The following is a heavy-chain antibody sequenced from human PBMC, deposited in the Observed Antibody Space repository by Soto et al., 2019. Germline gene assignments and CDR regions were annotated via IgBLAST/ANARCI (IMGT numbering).Heavy chain of an antibody. J-gene: IGHJ6*02. CDR1: GFPFTNYA. CDR2: INEDSSST. V-gene: IGHV3-23*01. CDR3: ARGLEGNWSGDV. D-gene: IGHD1-20*01. Sequence: EMQLLESGGGLVQPGGSLRLSCAASGFPFTNYAMTWVRLTPERGLEGVSTINEDSSSTWYADSVKGRFTISRDNFKNTVHLQMYSLSAADAALYYCARGLEGNWSGDVWGQGTTVTVSS.